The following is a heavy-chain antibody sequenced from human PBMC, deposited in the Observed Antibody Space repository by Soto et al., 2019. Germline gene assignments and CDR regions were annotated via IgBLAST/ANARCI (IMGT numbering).Heavy chain of an antibody. V-gene: IGHV1-18*01. CDR3: ARIVATKDDAFDI. J-gene: IGHJ3*02. Sequence: APVKVSSKASGYTFTSYGISWVRQAPGQGLEWMGWISAYNGNTNYAQKLQGRATMTTDTSTSTAYMELRSLRSDDTAVYYCARIVATKDDAFDIWGQGTMVTVSS. CDR1: GYTFTSYG. CDR2: ISAYNGNT. D-gene: IGHD5-12*01.